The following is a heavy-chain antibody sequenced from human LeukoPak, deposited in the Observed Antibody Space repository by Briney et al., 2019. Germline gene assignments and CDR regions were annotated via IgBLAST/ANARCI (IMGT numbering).Heavy chain of an antibody. CDR3: ATGFLTGDALDI. D-gene: IGHD1-20*01. CDR1: GFTFDDYA. V-gene: IGHV3-9*01. Sequence: PGGSLRLSCAASGFTFDDYAMHWVRQAPGKGLEWVSDISWNSDNIGYADSVKGRFTISRDNAKNSLYLQMNSLRPEDTALYYCATGFLTGDALDIWGQGTMVTVSS. CDR2: ISWNSDNI. J-gene: IGHJ3*02.